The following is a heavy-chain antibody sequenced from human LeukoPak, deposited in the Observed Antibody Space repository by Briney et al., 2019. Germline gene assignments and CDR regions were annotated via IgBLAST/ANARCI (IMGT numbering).Heavy chain of an antibody. Sequence: SGPTLVNPTPTLTLTCTFSGFSLSTRGVGVGWIRQPPGKALEWLSVIYWDDDKRYSPSLKSRLTITKDTSKDQVVLTMTNMDPVDTATYYCAHRKPHCGSTSCRNGGGGFDYWGQGTLVTVSS. V-gene: IGHV2-5*02. CDR1: GFSLSTRGVG. D-gene: IGHD2-2*01. J-gene: IGHJ4*02. CDR2: IYWDDDK. CDR3: AHRKPHCGSTSCRNGGGGFDY.